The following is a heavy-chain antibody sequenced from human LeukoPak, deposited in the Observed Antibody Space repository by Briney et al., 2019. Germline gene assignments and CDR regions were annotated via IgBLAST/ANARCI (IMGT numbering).Heavy chain of an antibody. Sequence: SETLSLTCTVSGGSFSSYYWSWIRQPPGKGLEWIGSIYYSGSTDYNPSLKSRVTISVDTSKNQFSLKLSSVTAADTAVYYCARASKGCGSGSRSPYYYYMDVWGKGTTVTVSS. V-gene: IGHV4-59*12. CDR1: GGSFSSYY. CDR2: IYYSGST. J-gene: IGHJ6*03. CDR3: ARASKGCGSGSRSPYYYYMDV. D-gene: IGHD3-10*01.